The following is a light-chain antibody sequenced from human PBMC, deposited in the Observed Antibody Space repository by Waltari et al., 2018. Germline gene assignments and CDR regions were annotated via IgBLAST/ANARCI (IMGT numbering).Light chain of an antibody. CDR2: EAR. CDR3: SSYTSYTGSDNWL. V-gene: IGLV2-8*01. CDR1: SNDVGGYNY. Sequence: QSALTQPPSASGSPGQSVTISCTGTSNDVGGYNYVSWYQHPPGKVPKVMISEARQRPPGVPDRFPGSKSGNTASLTISGLQAEDEADYYCSSYTSYTGSDNWLFGGGTKLTVL. J-gene: IGLJ3*02.